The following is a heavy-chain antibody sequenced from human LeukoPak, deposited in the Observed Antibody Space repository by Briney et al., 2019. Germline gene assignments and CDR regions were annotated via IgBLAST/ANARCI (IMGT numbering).Heavy chain of an antibody. Sequence: SVKVSCKASGGTFSSYAISWVRQAPGQGLEWMGRIIPILGIANYAQKFQGRVTITADKSTSTAYMELSSLRSEDTAVYYCAGRITMVRGVNWFDPWGQGTLVTVSS. CDR1: GGTFSSYA. CDR3: AGRITMVRGVNWFDP. CDR2: IIPILGIA. D-gene: IGHD3-10*01. J-gene: IGHJ5*02. V-gene: IGHV1-69*04.